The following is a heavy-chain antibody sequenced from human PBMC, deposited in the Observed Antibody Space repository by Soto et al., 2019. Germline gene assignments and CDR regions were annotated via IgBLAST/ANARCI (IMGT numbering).Heavy chain of an antibody. Sequence: ASVKVSCKASGYTFTIYAMHWVRQAPGQGLEWMGWISAYNGNTNYAQKLQGRVTMTTDTSTSTAYMELRSLRSDDTAVYYCARDLSSGSSSAHNWFDPWGQGTLVTVSS. CDR3: ARDLSSGSSSAHNWFDP. CDR1: GYTFTIYA. D-gene: IGHD6-6*01. V-gene: IGHV1-18*01. J-gene: IGHJ5*02. CDR2: ISAYNGNT.